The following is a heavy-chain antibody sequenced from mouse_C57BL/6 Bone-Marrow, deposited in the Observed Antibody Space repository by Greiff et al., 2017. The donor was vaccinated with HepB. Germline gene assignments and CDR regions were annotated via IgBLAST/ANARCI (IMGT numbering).Heavy chain of an antibody. CDR2: IDPSDSYT. Sequence: QVQLQQPGAELVMPGASVKLSCKASGYTFTSYWMHWVKQRPGQGLEWIGEIDPSDSYTNHNQKFKGKSTLTVDKSSSTAYMQLSSLTSEDSAVYYCASSNWDDYAMDYWGQGTSVTVSS. D-gene: IGHD4-1*02. J-gene: IGHJ4*01. V-gene: IGHV1-69*01. CDR3: ASSNWDDYAMDY. CDR1: GYTFTSYW.